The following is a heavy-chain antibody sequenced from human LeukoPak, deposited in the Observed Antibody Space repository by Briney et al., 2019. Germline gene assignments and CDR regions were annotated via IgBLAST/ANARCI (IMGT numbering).Heavy chain of an antibody. V-gene: IGHV4-59*01. CDR3: ARGKGVRSGAFDI. D-gene: IGHD1-1*01. J-gene: IGHJ3*02. Sequence: SETLSLTHTVSGGSISSYYWSWIRQPPGKGLEWIGYIYYSGSTNYNPSLKSRVTISVDTSKNQFSLKLSSVTAADTAVYYCARGKGVRSGAFDIWGQGTMVTVSS. CDR2: IYYSGST. CDR1: GGSISSYY.